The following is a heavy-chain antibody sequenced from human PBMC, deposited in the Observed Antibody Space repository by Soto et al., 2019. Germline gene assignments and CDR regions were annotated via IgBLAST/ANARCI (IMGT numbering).Heavy chain of an antibody. Sequence: QVQLQQWGAGLLKPSETLSLTCAVYGGSFSGYYWSWIRQPPGKGLEWIGEINHSGSTNYNQPVKSRVTISVDTSKNQFSLKLSSVTAADTAVYYCARAGGIVVVPACNWFDPWGQGTLVTVSS. CDR3: ARAGGIVVVPACNWFDP. J-gene: IGHJ5*02. CDR1: GGSFSGYY. D-gene: IGHD2-2*01. V-gene: IGHV4-34*01. CDR2: INHSGST.